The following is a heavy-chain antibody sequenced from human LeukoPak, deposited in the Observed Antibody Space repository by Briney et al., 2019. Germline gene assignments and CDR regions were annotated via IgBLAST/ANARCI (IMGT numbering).Heavy chain of an antibody. D-gene: IGHD3-10*01. CDR1: GLPFSSYV. CDR3: ARDSMVRGASYYYYGMDV. Sequence: GGSLRLSCAASGLPFSSYVMHWVRQAPGKGLGWVAVISFYGSNKYYADSVKGRFTISRDNSKNTLYLQMNSLRAEDTAVYYCARDSMVRGASYYYYGMDVWGQGTTVTVSS. J-gene: IGHJ6*02. V-gene: IGHV3-30-3*01. CDR2: ISFYGSNK.